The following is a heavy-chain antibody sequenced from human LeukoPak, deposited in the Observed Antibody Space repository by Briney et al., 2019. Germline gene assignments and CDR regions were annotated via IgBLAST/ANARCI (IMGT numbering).Heavy chain of an antibody. CDR2: IYTSGST. V-gene: IGHV4-4*07. CDR1: GGSISSYY. CDR3: ARDNYVWGSYRIDY. Sequence: SETLSLTRTVSGGSISSYYWSWIRQPPGKGLEWIGRIYTSGSTNYNPSLKSRVTMSVDTSKNQFSLKLSSVTAADTAVYYCARDNYVWGSYRIDYWGQGTLVTVSS. J-gene: IGHJ4*02. D-gene: IGHD3-16*02.